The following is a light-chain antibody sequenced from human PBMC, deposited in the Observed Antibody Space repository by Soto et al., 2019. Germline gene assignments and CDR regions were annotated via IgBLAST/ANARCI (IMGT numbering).Light chain of an antibody. CDR3: CSYAGTYTYV. CDR1: SSDVGGYNY. CDR2: DVS. V-gene: IGLV2-11*01. J-gene: IGLJ1*01. Sequence: QSALTQPRSVSGSPGQSVTISCTGTSSDVGGYNYVSWYQQHPGKAPKLMIYDVSKRPSGVPDRFSGSKSGNAASLTISGLQADDEADYYCCSYAGTYTYVFGAGTKLIVL.